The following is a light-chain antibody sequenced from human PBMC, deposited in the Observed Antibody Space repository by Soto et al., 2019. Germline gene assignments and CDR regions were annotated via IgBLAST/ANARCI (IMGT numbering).Light chain of an antibody. CDR1: SNDIGENNY. Sequence: QSVLTQPASVSGSPGQSITISCTGTSNDIGENNYVSWYQQRPDKAPKLLLFEVTNRPSGVSDRFSGSKSGNTASLTISGLQAEDEADYFCTSYASTYTLLFGGGTKLTVL. J-gene: IGLJ2*01. CDR2: EVT. V-gene: IGLV2-14*01. CDR3: TSYASTYTLL.